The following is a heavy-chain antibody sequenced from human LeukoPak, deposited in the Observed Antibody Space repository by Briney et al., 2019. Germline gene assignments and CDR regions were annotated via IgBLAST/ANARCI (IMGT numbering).Heavy chain of an antibody. CDR1: GGSISSGGYY. D-gene: IGHD3-10*01. J-gene: IGHJ4*02. CDR2: VYYSGST. CDR3: ARDGSGIDY. V-gene: IGHV4-31*03. Sequence: PSETLFLTCTVSGGSISSGGYYWSWIRQHPGKGLEWIGYVYYSGSTYYNPSLKSRVTISVDTSKNEFSLKLSSVTAAGTAVYYCARDGSGIDYWGQGTLVTVSS.